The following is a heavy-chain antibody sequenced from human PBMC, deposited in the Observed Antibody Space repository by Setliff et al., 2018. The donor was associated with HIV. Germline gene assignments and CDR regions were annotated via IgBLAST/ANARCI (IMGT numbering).Heavy chain of an antibody. CDR2: IYHSGTT. Sequence: SLTCAVSGGAIDDINWWNWVRQSPGKGLEWIGEIYHSGTTNYNPSLKSRVTISVDKSKNQFSLKLTSVTAADTAVYYCARDQSIAARYLFDPWGQGTLVTVSS. D-gene: IGHD6-6*01. CDR1: GGAIDDINW. CDR3: ARDQSIAARYLFDP. J-gene: IGHJ5*02. V-gene: IGHV4-4*02.